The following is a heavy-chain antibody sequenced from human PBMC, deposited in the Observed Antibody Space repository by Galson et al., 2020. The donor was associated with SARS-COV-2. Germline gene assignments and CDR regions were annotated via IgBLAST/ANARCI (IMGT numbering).Heavy chain of an antibody. V-gene: IGHV1-3*01. D-gene: IGHD6-13*01. CDR2: VNAANGDT. Sequence: KVSCKSYGYNFLNYVIHWVRQAPGQSLEWMGWVNAANGDTRYSQTFQGRVTITRDTSASTAYMELSSLTSEDTAFYYCARALHSSSWSIHQYFFDYWGQGTLVTVSS. J-gene: IGHJ4*02. CDR1: GYNFLNYV. CDR3: ARALHSSSWSIHQYFFDY.